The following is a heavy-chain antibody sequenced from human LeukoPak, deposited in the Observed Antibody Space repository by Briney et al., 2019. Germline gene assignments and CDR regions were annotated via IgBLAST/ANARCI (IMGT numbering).Heavy chain of an antibody. Sequence: PGRSLRLSCAAPGFTFSSYAMHGVRQAPGKGLEWVAVISYDGSNKYNADSEKGRFTISRDNSKNTLYLQMISLRAEEPAVYYCARAMCEYSYGFCGMDVWGQGTTVTVSS. CDR2: ISYDGSNK. D-gene: IGHD5-18*01. CDR3: ARAMCEYSYGFCGMDV. J-gene: IGHJ6*02. V-gene: IGHV3-30-3*01. CDR1: GFTFSSYA.